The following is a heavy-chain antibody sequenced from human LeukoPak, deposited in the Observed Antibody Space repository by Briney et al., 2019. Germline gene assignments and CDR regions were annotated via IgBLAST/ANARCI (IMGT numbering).Heavy chain of an antibody. CDR3: ARGVGDTAMVTY. D-gene: IGHD5-18*01. CDR2: IIPIFGTA. V-gene: IGHV1-69*13. CDR1: GGTFSSYA. J-gene: IGHJ4*02. Sequence: ASVKVSCKASGGTFSSYAISWVRQAPGQGLEWMGGIIPIFGTANYAQKFQGRVTITADESTSTAYMELSSLRSEDTAVYYCARGVGDTAMVTYWGQGTLVTVSS.